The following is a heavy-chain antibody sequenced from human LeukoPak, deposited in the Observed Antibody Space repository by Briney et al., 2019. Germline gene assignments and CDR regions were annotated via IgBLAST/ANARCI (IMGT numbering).Heavy chain of an antibody. CDR2: IYYSVST. D-gene: IGHD4-17*01. J-gene: IGHJ4*02. V-gene: IGHV4-38-2*02. Sequence: SETLSLTCTVSGYSISSGYYWGWIRPPPGKGLEWIGSIYYSVSTYDNPSLKSRVTISVDTSKNQFSLKLSSVTAADTAVYYCARVPTVTFFDHWGQGTLVTVSS. CDR1: GYSISSGYY. CDR3: ARVPTVTFFDH.